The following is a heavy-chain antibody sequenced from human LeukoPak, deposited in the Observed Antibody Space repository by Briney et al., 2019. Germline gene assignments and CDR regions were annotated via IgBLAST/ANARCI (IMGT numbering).Heavy chain of an antibody. CDR2: IIPSFGKA. CDR1: VGTFSSYA. J-gene: IGHJ6*03. CDR3: ARQRTVCGYMDV. D-gene: IGHD2-21*01. Sequence: STVTVSCKASVGTFSSYAISWVRQAPGQGLEWMGRIIPSFGKAKYALKFQRRVTITADKSTNTAYMELRSLRSEDTAVYYCARQRTVCGYMDVWGKGTTVS. V-gene: IGHV1-69*04.